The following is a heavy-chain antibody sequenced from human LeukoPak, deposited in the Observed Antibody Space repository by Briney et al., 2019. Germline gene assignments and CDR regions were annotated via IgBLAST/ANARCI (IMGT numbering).Heavy chain of an antibody. CDR3: ARPGPDAFDI. CDR2: IYSGGST. J-gene: IGHJ3*02. CDR1: GFTVSSNY. Sequence: GGSLRLSCAASGFTVSSNYMSWVRQAPGRGLEWVSVIYSGGSTYYADSVKGRFTFSRDNSKNTLYLQMNSLRAEDTAVYYCARPGPDAFDIWGQGTMVTVSS. V-gene: IGHV3-66*04.